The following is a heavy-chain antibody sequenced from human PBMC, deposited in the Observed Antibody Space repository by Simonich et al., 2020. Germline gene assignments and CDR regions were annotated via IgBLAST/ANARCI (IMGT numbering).Heavy chain of an antibody. CDR1: GYRFTSYW. D-gene: IGHD1-1*01. V-gene: IGHV5-51*01. CDR2: IYPGDSDT. J-gene: IGHJ3*02. CDR3: ARQLNDFDI. Sequence: EVQLVQSGAEVKKPGESLKIPCTGSGYRFTSYWFGRVRQRPGKGLVWRGLIYPGDSDTRHSPSFQGQVTSSADKSISTAYLQGSSLKASDTAMYYCARQLNDFDIWGQGTMVTVSS.